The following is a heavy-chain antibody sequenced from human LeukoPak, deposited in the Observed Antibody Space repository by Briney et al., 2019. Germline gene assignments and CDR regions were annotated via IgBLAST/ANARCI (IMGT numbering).Heavy chain of an antibody. CDR1: GGSISSSNYY. Sequence: SETLSLTCTVSGGSISSSNYYWGWIRQPPGKGLEWTGSIYYSGNTYYNPSLKSRVTISVDTSKNQFSLKLTSVTAADTAVYYCARFKGGSFDFWGQGTMVTVSS. CDR2: IYYSGNT. D-gene: IGHD1-26*01. J-gene: IGHJ3*01. V-gene: IGHV4-39*01. CDR3: ARFKGGSFDF.